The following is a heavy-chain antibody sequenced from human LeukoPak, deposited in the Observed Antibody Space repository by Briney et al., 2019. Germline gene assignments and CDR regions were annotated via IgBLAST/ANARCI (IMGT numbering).Heavy chain of an antibody. D-gene: IGHD2-15*01. CDR2: INHSGST. V-gene: IGHV4-34*01. CDR1: GGSFSGYY. J-gene: IGHJ4*02. Sequence: SETLSLTCAVYGGSFSGYYWSWIRQPPGKGLEWIGEINHSGSTNYNPSLKSRVTISVDTSKNQFSLKLSSVTAADTAVYYCARGSPQYCSGGSCHSGDYWGQGTLVTVSS. CDR3: ARGSPQYCSGGSCHSGDY.